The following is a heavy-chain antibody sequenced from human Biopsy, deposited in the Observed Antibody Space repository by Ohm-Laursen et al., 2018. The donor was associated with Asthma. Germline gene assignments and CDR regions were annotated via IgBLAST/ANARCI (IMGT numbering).Heavy chain of an antibody. J-gene: IGHJ5*02. CDR3: ASESYLRGFGHTLDL. CDR2: ISYDGSTK. CDR1: GFSFSEFV. V-gene: IGHV3-30*03. D-gene: IGHD5-12*01. Sequence: SLRLSCAASGFSFSEFVMHWVRQAPGKGLEWVAVISYDGSTKYYADSVKGRLSISRDNSKSTVYLQMNSLRAGDTAVYYCASESYLRGFGHTLDLWGQGTQVTVSS.